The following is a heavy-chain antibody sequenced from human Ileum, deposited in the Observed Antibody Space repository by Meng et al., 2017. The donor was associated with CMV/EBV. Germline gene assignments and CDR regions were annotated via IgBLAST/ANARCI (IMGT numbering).Heavy chain of an antibody. CDR1: GFSFSNYW. CDR3: VRDGGTWNFDI. Sequence: GESLKISCAASGFSFSNYWMHWVRQAPGKGPLWVSRINSDGTTTTYADSVKGRFTISRDDAKNMLYLRMNSLRAEDTAEYYCVRDGGTWNFDIWGQGTMVTVSS. D-gene: IGHD1-1*01. V-gene: IGHV3-74*01. J-gene: IGHJ3*02. CDR2: INSDGTTT.